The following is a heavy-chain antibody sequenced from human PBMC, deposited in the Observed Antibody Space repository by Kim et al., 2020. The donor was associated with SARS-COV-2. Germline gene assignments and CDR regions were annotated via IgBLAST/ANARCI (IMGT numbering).Heavy chain of an antibody. CDR2: IWYDGSNK. V-gene: IGHV3-33*01. J-gene: IGHJ6*02. D-gene: IGHD1-1*01. Sequence: GGSLRLSCAASGFTFSSYGMHWVRQAPGKGLEWVAVIWYDGSNKYYADSVKGRFTISRDNSKNTLYLQMNSLRAEDTAVYYCARNDGYDYYGMDVWGQGTTVTVSS. CDR1: GFTFSSYG. CDR3: ARNDGYDYYGMDV.